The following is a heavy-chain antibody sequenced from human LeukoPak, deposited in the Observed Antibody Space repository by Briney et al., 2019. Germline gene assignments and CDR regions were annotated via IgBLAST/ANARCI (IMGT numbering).Heavy chain of an antibody. Sequence: SQTLSLTCTVSGGSISSGGYYWSWIRQHPGKGLEWIGYIYYSGSTNYNPSLKSRVTISVDTSKNQFSLKLSSVTAADTAVYYCARGVVRGMPLVDYWGQGTLVTVSS. J-gene: IGHJ4*02. CDR2: IYYSGST. CDR1: GGSISSGGYY. CDR3: ARGVVRGMPLVDY. V-gene: IGHV4-31*03. D-gene: IGHD1-26*01.